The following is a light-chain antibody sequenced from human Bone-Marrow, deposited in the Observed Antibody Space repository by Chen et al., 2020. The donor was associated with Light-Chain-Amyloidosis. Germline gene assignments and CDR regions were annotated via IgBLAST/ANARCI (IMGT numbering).Light chain of an antibody. CDR3: SSYTITNTLV. CDR1: SSDVGGDNH. V-gene: IGLV2-14*01. Sequence: QSALTQPASVSGSPGQSFPFPCTGTSSDVGGDNHVSWYQQHPDKAPKLMIYEVTIRHSWVPDRFSGSKSDNTASLTISGLQTEDEADYFCSSYTITNTLVFGSGTRVTVL. J-gene: IGLJ1*01. CDR2: EVT.